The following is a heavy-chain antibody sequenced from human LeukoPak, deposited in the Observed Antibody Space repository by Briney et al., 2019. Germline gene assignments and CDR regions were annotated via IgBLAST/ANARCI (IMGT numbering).Heavy chain of an antibody. V-gene: IGHV4-39*01. Sequence: SETLSLTCTVSGGSISSTSYYWGWIRQPPGKGLEWIGTIYYRGSTYYNPSLKSRVTISVDTSKNQFSLKLSSVTAADTAVYYCARHDSSGPYNAFDIWGQGTMVTVSS. J-gene: IGHJ3*02. D-gene: IGHD3-22*01. CDR2: IYYRGST. CDR3: ARHDSSGPYNAFDI. CDR1: GGSISSTSYY.